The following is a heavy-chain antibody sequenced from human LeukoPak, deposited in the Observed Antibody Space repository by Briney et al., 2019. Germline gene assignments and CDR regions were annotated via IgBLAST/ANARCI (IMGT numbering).Heavy chain of an antibody. Sequence: GESLQISCQASGYNFTRYWIGCVRLMPGKGLEWMGLLYPRDSDTRYSPSFQGQVTFSADHSIHTAYLQSSSLRASDTAIYYCARQMGVASRKNYFDSGGQGTLVTVSA. D-gene: IGHD5-12*01. CDR1: GYNFTRYW. V-gene: IGHV5-51*01. CDR3: ARQMGVASRKNYFDS. J-gene: IGHJ4*02. CDR2: LYPRDSDT.